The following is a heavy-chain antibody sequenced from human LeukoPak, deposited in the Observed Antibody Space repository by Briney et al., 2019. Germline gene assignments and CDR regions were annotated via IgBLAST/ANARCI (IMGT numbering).Heavy chain of an antibody. CDR1: GYTFTGYY. CDR2: INPNSGGT. V-gene: IGHV1-2*02. CDR3: ARGGYSSFLPWDY. D-gene: IGHD6-13*01. J-gene: IGHJ4*02. Sequence: ASVKVSCKGSGYTFTGYYMHWVRQAPGQGLEWMGWINPNSGGTNYAQKFQGRVTMTRDTSISTAYMELSRLRSDDTAVYYCARGGYSSFLPWDYWGQGTLVTVSS.